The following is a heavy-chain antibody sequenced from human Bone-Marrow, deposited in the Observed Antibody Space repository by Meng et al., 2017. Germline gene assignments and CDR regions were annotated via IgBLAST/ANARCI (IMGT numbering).Heavy chain of an antibody. J-gene: IGHJ6*02. V-gene: IGHV1-69*13. CDR2: IIPIFGTA. D-gene: IGHD2-2*01. CDR3: ARDMIVVVPAAYYYYYGMDV. CDR1: GGTFSSYA. Sequence: SVKVSCKASGGTFSSYAISWVRQAPGQGLEWMGGIIPIFGTANYAQKFQGRVTITADESTSTAYMELSSLRSEDTAVYYCARDMIVVVPAAYYYYYGMDVWGQGTTVTVSS.